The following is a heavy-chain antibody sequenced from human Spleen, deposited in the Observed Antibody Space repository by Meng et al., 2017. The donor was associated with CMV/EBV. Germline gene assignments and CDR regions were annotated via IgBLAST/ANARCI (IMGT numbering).Heavy chain of an antibody. J-gene: IGHJ6*02. V-gene: IGHV4-31*11. Sequence: SETLSLTCVVSGGSINSNNWWSWIRQHPGKGLEWIGYIYYSGSTYYNPSLKSRVTISVDTSKNQFSLKLSSVTAADTAVYYCARSVWVALRSTKYYGMDVWGQGTTVTVSS. D-gene: IGHD5-24*01. CDR1: GGSINSNNW. CDR2: IYYSGST. CDR3: ARSVWVALRSTKYYGMDV.